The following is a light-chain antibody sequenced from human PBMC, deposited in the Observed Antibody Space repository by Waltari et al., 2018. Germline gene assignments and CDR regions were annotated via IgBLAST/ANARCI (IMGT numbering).Light chain of an antibody. J-gene: IGLJ1*01. CDR2: YDS. V-gene: IGLV3-21*04. Sequence: SYVLTQPPSVSVAPGKTARITCGGNNIGTKSVHWYQQKPGQATILVISYDSDRPSGSPERFAGSNSGNTATLTISRGEAADEADYYCQVWDANNDPGVFGTGTEVTVL. CDR3: QVWDANNDPGV. CDR1: NIGTKS.